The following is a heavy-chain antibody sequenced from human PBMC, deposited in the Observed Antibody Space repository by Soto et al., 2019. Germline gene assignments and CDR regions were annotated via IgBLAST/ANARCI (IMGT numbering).Heavy chain of an antibody. CDR2: IDYSGST. J-gene: IGHJ3*02. Sequence: SETLSLTCTVSGGSISSGGYYWSWIRQHPGKGLEWIGYIDYSGSTYYNPSLKSRVTTSVDTSKPQFSLLLRSVSGADTALYYCARGGDRSGYVAFDIWGQGTMVTVS. D-gene: IGHD3-22*01. CDR1: GGSISSGGYY. CDR3: ARGGDRSGYVAFDI. V-gene: IGHV4-31*03.